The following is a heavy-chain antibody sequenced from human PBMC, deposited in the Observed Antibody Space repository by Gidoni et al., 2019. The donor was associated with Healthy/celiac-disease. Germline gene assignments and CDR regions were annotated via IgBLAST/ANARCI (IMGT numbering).Heavy chain of an antibody. Sequence: QVQLQPWGAGLLKPSETLSLTCAVYGGSFSGYYWRWIRQPPGKGLEWIGEINHSGSTNYNPSLKSRVTISVDTSKNQFSLKLSSVTAADTAVYYCARVAGDYYDSSGSRDDAFDIWGQGTMVTVSS. J-gene: IGHJ3*02. V-gene: IGHV4-34*01. CDR1: GGSFSGYY. CDR2: INHSGST. D-gene: IGHD3-22*01. CDR3: ARVAGDYYDSSGSRDDAFDI.